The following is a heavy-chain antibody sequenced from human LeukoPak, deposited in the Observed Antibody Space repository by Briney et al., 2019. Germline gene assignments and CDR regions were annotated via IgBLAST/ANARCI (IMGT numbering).Heavy chain of an antibody. CDR1: GLTFSGSA. Sequence: GGSLRLSGAASGLTFSGSAMSWVGQAPGKGREWVSLVSGSGNSTYYADSVKGRFTISRDNSKNTLYLQMNSLRCEDTAVYYCAKVLVLVSANRYYFDYWGQGTLVTVSS. CDR2: VSGSGNST. D-gene: IGHD2-15*01. CDR3: AKVLVLVSANRYYFDY. V-gene: IGHV3-23*01. J-gene: IGHJ4*02.